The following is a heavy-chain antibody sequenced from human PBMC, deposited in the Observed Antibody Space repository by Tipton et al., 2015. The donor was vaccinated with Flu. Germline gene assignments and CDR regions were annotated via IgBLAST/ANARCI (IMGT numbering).Heavy chain of an antibody. J-gene: IGHJ4*02. D-gene: IGHD3-10*01. CDR2: IYTHVNT. CDR3: ARAPIGTYGSGSYYNI. Sequence: TLSLTCTVSGDSISSGSYYWSWIRQPAGKGLEWIGRIYTHVNTNYNPSLKSRATIAVDTSKNHFSLKLSSVTVADTAVYFCARAPIGTYGSGSYYNIWGQGTLVTVSS. CDR1: GDSISSGSYY. V-gene: IGHV4-61*02.